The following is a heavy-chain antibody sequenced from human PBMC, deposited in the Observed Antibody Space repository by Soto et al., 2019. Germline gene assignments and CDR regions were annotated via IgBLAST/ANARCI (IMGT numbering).Heavy chain of an antibody. D-gene: IGHD3-22*01. Sequence: ASVKVSCKASGYTFTGYYIHWARQAPGQGLEWMGWINPNSGGTNYAQKFQGWVTMTRDTSISTAYMELSRLTSDDTAVYYCAVSRGYYDSSGYFSHFDYWGQGTLVTVSS. CDR1: GYTFTGYY. J-gene: IGHJ4*02. V-gene: IGHV1-2*04. CDR2: INPNSGGT. CDR3: AVSRGYYDSSGYFSHFDY.